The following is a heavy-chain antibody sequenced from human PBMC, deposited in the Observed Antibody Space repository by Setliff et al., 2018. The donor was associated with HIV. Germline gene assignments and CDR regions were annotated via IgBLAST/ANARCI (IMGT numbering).Heavy chain of an antibody. CDR1: GGSFSGYY. Sequence: SETLSLTCAVYGGSFSGYYWSWIRQPPGKGLEWIGEINHSGSTNYNPSLKSRVTISVDTSKNQFSLKLSSVTAADTAVYYCARGLRSSWYNYYYYMDVWGKGTTVTVSS. CDR2: INHSGST. CDR3: ARGLRSSWYNYYYYMDV. D-gene: IGHD6-13*01. V-gene: IGHV4-34*01. J-gene: IGHJ6*03.